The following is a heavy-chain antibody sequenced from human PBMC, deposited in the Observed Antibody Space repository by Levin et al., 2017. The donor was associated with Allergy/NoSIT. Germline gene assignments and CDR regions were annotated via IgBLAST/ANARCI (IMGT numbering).Heavy chain of an antibody. Sequence: PGGSLRLSCAASGFTFSSYAMSWVRQAPGKGLEWVSGISPHDDSTYYADSVKGRFTISRDKSKNTLYLQMNSLRAEDTAVYYCAKSNWNEFDYWGQGTLVTVSS. CDR1: GFTFSSYA. CDR3: AKSNWNEFDY. CDR2: ISPHDDST. J-gene: IGHJ4*02. D-gene: IGHD1-1*01. V-gene: IGHV3-23*01.